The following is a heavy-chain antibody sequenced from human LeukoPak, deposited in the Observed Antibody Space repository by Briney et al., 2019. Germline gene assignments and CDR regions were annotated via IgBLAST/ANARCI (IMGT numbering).Heavy chain of an antibody. J-gene: IGHJ5*02. Sequence: ASAKVSCKASGYTFTSYAMNWVRQAPGQGLEWMGWINPNSGGTNYAQKFQGRVTMTRDTSISTAYMELSRLRSDDTAVYYCARDRSEDIVVVPAGTGGFDPWGQGTLVTVSS. V-gene: IGHV1-2*02. D-gene: IGHD2-2*01. CDR2: INPNSGGT. CDR1: GYTFTSYA. CDR3: ARDRSEDIVVVPAGTGGFDP.